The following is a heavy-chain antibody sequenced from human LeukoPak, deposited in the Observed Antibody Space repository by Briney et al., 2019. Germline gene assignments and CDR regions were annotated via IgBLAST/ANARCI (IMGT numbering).Heavy chain of an antibody. V-gene: IGHV1-2*02. J-gene: IGHJ4*02. CDR3: ARGYDYVWGSYRPPARSDY. CDR2: INPNSGGT. D-gene: IGHD3-16*02. CDR1: GYTFTGYY. Sequence: ASVTVSCKASGYTFTGYYMHWVRQAPGQGLEWMGWINPNSGGTNYAQKFQGRVTMTRDTSISTAYMELSRLRSDDTAVYYCARGYDYVWGSYRPPARSDYWGQGTLVTVSS.